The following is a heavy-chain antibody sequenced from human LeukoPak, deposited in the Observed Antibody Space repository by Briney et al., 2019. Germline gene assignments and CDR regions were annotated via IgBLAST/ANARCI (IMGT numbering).Heavy chain of an antibody. Sequence: GGSLRLSCAASGFTFSSYWMHWVRQAPGKGLVWVSRINSDGTGTIYADSVKGRFTISRDNAKNTLYLQMNSLRAEDTAVYHCAREDSYYYGSGSYPFDYWGQGTLVTVSS. V-gene: IGHV3-74*01. CDR2: INSDGTGT. CDR3: AREDSYYYGSGSYPFDY. CDR1: GFTFSSYW. J-gene: IGHJ4*02. D-gene: IGHD3-10*01.